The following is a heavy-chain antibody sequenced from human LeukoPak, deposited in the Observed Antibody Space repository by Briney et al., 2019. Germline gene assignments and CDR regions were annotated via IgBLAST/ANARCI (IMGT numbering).Heavy chain of an antibody. Sequence: TSETLSLTCTVSGGSISSYHWSWIRQPPGKGLEWIGYIYYTGSTNYNPSLKSRVTISVDTSKNQFSLKLSSVTAADTAVYYCARGTVTTMYFDFWGQGTLVTVSS. CDR3: ARGTVTTMYFDF. J-gene: IGHJ4*02. D-gene: IGHD4-17*01. CDR2: IYYTGST. CDR1: GGSISSYH. V-gene: IGHV4-59*01.